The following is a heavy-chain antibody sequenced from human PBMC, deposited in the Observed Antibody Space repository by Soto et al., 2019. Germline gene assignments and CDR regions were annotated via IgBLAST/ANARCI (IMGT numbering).Heavy chain of an antibody. Sequence: ASVKVSCKASGTFKSHSITWVRQAPGQGLEWMGVITPMFGTINYAQKFQGRVTITADESTNTAYMELSSLRSGDTAVYYCARLRRETFLNDAFDIWGPGTMVTVSS. CDR1: GTFKSHS. V-gene: IGHV1-69*13. CDR2: ITPMFGTI. J-gene: IGHJ3*02. CDR3: ARLRRETFLNDAFDI.